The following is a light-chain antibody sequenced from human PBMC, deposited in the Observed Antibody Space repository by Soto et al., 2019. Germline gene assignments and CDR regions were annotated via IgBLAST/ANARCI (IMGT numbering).Light chain of an antibody. CDR3: SSYTFSNTLI. J-gene: IGLJ2*01. V-gene: IGLV2-14*01. Sequence: QSALTQPASVSGSPGQSITISCTGTSXDVGGYDYVSWYQQHPGKAPKLIIYEVSNRPSGVSSRFSASKSGNTASLTISGLQAEDEADYYCSSYTFSNTLIFGGGTKVTVL. CDR2: EVS. CDR1: SXDVGGYDY.